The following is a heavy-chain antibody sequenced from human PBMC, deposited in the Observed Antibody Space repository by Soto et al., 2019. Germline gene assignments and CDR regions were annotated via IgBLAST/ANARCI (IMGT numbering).Heavy chain of an antibody. D-gene: IGHD3-3*01. J-gene: IGHJ6*02. V-gene: IGHV1-18*01. Sequence: QVQVVQSGDEVKETGASVRVSCKTSGYSFTAYGISCVRQAPGQGLEWMGWISCYNGKTKYAQKVQGRVTMTTGTSTNTAYIEVRSLRSDDTAIYYCARDAPPPELRFLEWHNYDYNGMDVWGQGTTVTVSS. CDR3: ARDAPPPELRFLEWHNYDYNGMDV. CDR2: ISCYNGKT. CDR1: GYSFTAYG.